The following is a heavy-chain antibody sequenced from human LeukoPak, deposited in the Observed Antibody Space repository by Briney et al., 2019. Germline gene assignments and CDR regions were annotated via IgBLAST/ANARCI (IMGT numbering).Heavy chain of an antibody. CDR1: GYTFTSYG. CDR2: ISAYNGNT. V-gene: IGHV1-18*01. Sequence: ASVKVSCKASGYTFTSYGISWVRQAPGQGLEWMGWISAYNGNTNYAQKLRGRVTMTTDTSTSTAYMELRSLRSDDTAVYYCASFNSNYDAFDIWGQGTMVTVSS. D-gene: IGHD4-11*01. CDR3: ASFNSNYDAFDI. J-gene: IGHJ3*02.